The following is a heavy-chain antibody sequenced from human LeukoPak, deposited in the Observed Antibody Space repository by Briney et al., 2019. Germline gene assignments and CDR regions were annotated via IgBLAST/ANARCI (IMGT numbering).Heavy chain of an antibody. D-gene: IGHD1-26*01. CDR3: AKGIMGATTGGIDS. CDR2: VSWNSGTI. Sequence: GRSLRLSCAASGFIFDDYVMYWVRQAAGKGLEWVSGVSWNSGTIGYADSVKGRFSISRDNAKNSLYLQMNSLRAEDTALYYCAKGIMGATTGGIDSWGQGTPVTVSS. J-gene: IGHJ4*02. CDR1: GFIFDDYV. V-gene: IGHV3-9*01.